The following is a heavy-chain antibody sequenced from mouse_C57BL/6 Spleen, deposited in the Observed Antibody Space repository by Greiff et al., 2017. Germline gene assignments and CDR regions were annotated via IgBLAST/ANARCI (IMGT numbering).Heavy chain of an antibody. Sequence: EVQRVESGGGLVQPKGSLKLSCAASGFSFNTYAMNWVRQALGKGLEWVARIRSKSNNYATYYADSVKDRFTISRDDSESMLYLQMNNLKTEDTAMYYCVREGYAMDYWGQGTSVTVSS. CDR3: VREGYAMDY. V-gene: IGHV10-1*01. CDR1: GFSFNTYA. CDR2: IRSKSNNYAT. J-gene: IGHJ4*01.